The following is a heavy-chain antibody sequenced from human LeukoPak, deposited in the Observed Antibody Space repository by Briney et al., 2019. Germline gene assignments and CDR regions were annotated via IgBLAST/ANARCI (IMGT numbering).Heavy chain of an antibody. CDR3: ARDGPHSSSYYVLYF. V-gene: IGHV3-23*01. D-gene: IGHD6-13*01. CDR2: ISASGDVT. Sequence: GGSLRLSCAASEFTFSKFPMGWVRQAPGRGLEWVSAISASGDVTFHADSVRGRFTISRDNSKNTLYLQMNSLRAEDTAMYYCARDGPHSSSYYVLYFWGQGTLVTVSS. J-gene: IGHJ4*02. CDR1: EFTFSKFP.